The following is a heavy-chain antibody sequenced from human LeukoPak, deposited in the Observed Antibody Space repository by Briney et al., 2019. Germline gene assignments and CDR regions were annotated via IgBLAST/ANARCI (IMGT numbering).Heavy chain of an antibody. CDR1: VFTPSSYV. Sequence: GGTLRLSRAPSVFTPSSYVMHWVRQAPGHRLGWGAVISYDGGNKDYADSVKGRFTISRDNSKNTLYLQMNSLRSDDTAVYYCAKDYYDFWSGGYYYYYGMDVWGQGTTVTVSS. J-gene: IGHJ6*02. CDR3: AKDYYDFWSGGYYYYYGMDV. D-gene: IGHD3-3*01. V-gene: IGHV3-30*18. CDR2: ISYDGGNK.